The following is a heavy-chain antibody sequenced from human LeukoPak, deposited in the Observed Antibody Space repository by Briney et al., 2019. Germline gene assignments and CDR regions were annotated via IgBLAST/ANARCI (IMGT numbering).Heavy chain of an antibody. CDR1: GGTFSSYA. Sequence: GASVKVSCKASGGTFSSYAISWVRQAPGQGLEWMGGIIPIFGTANYAQKFQGRVTITADESTSTAYMELSSLRSEDTAVYYCARAGYSYEPPNYWGQGTLVTVSS. CDR3: ARAGYSYEPPNY. D-gene: IGHD5-18*01. CDR2: IIPIFGTA. J-gene: IGHJ4*02. V-gene: IGHV1-69*13.